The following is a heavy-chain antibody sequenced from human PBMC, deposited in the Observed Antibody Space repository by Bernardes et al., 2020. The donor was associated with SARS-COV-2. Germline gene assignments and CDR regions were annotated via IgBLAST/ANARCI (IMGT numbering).Heavy chain of an antibody. CDR3: ASNVVVVAATLKYYYYGMEV. CDR1: GYTFTSYG. Sequence: ASVKVSCKASGYTFTSYGISWVRQAPGQGLEWMGWISAYNGNTNYAQKLQGRVTMTTDTSTSTAYMELRSLRSDDTAVYYCASNVVVVAATLKYYYYGMEVWGQGTTVTVSS. V-gene: IGHV1-18*01. CDR2: ISAYNGNT. D-gene: IGHD2-15*01. J-gene: IGHJ6*02.